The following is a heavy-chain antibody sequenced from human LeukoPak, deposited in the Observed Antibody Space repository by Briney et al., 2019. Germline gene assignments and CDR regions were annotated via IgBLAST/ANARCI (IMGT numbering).Heavy chain of an antibody. D-gene: IGHD6-13*01. CDR3: ARVGGSWYLREDYFDY. CDR1: GGSISSGGYY. V-gene: IGHV4-31*03. CDR2: IYYSGST. J-gene: IGHJ4*02. Sequence: KASETLSLTCTVSGGSISSGGYYWSWIRQHPGKGLEWIEYIYYSGSTYYNPSLKSRVTISVDTSKNQFSLKLSSVTAADTAVYYCARVGGSWYLREDYFDYWGQGTLVTVSS.